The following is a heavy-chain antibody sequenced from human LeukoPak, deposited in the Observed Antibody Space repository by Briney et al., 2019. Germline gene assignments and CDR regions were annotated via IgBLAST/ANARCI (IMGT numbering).Heavy chain of an antibody. CDR2: INSDGSST. D-gene: IGHD6-13*01. CDR1: GFTFSSYW. Sequence: GGSLRLSCAASGFTFSSYWMHWVRQAPGKGLVWVSRINSDGSSTSYADSVKGRFTISRDNAKNSLYLQMNSLRAEDTALYYCARVGAAGWFDPWGQGTLVTVSS. V-gene: IGHV3-74*01. J-gene: IGHJ5*02. CDR3: ARVGAAGWFDP.